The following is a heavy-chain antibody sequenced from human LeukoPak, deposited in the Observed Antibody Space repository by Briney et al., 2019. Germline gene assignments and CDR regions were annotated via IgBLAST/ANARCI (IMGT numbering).Heavy chain of an antibody. D-gene: IGHD3-22*01. Sequence: PSQTLSLTCTVSGGSIAGGSYYWSWIRQPAAKGLEWIGRIYTSGSTDYNPSLKSRVTISVDTSKNQFSLKLSSVTAADTAVYYCARPSTYYYDSSGHGAFDIWGQGTIGHRLF. CDR3: ARPSTYYYDSSGHGAFDI. CDR2: IYTSGST. J-gene: IGHJ3*02. V-gene: IGHV4-61*02. CDR1: GGSIAGGSYY.